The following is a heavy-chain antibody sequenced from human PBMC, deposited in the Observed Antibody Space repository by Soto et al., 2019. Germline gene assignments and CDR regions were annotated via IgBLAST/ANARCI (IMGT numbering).Heavy chain of an antibody. Sequence: EVQLVESGGGLVQPGGSLRLSCAASGFTFSAYSMNWVRQAPGKGLEWVSYIISSSSTIYYADSVKGRFTISRDNAKNSVYLQMNTLRDEDTAVYYCGRDRPADYWGQGTLVTVSS. J-gene: IGHJ4*02. V-gene: IGHV3-48*02. CDR3: GRDRPADY. CDR2: IISSSSTI. CDR1: GFTFSAYS.